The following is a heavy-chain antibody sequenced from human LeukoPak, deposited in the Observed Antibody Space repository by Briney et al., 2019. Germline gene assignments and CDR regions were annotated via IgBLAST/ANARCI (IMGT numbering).Heavy chain of an antibody. CDR3: ARGYYGSGSYFDY. CDR1: GGSFSGYY. CDR2: INHSGST. Sequence: SETLSLICAVYGGSFSGYYWSWIRQPPGKGLEWIGEINHSGSTNYNPSLKSRVTISVDTSKNQFSLKLSSVTAADTAVYYCARGYYGSGSYFDYWGQGTLVTVSS. V-gene: IGHV4-34*01. D-gene: IGHD3-10*01. J-gene: IGHJ4*02.